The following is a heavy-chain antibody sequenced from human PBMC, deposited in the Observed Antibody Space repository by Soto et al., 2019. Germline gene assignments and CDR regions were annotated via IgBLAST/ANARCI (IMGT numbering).Heavy chain of an antibody. J-gene: IGHJ4*02. V-gene: IGHV3-53*01. D-gene: IGHD6-19*01. CDR1: GFTVSSNY. CDR2: IYSGGST. Sequence: GGSLRLSCTASGFTVSSNYMSWVRQAPGKGLEWVSVIYSGGSTYYADSVKGRFIISRDNSKNTLYLQMNSLRAEDTAVYYCASSSGWYRGDYWGQGTLVTVSS. CDR3: ASSSGWYRGDY.